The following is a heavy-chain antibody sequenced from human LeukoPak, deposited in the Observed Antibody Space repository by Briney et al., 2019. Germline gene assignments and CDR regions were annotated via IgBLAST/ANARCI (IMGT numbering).Heavy chain of an antibody. D-gene: IGHD3-9*01. CDR2: INHRGVA. CDR1: GGSFSGYY. J-gene: IGHJ4*02. CDR3: VRGNVDSHILTGSFYYFDY. V-gene: IGHV4-34*01. Sequence: PSETLSLTCAVYGGSFSGYYWTWIRQSPGKGLQWIGEINHRGVANYNPSLKSRVTISVDTSKNQFSLRPSSVSAADTAVYYCVRGNVDSHILTGSFYYFDYWGQGTLVAVSS.